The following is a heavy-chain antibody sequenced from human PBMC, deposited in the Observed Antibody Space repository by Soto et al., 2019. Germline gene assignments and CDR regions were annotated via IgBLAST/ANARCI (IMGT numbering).Heavy chain of an antibody. CDR2: ISAYNGNT. CDR3: ARVRRPGYSSSWYQVGYYYYGMDV. CDR1: GYTFTSYG. D-gene: IGHD6-13*01. J-gene: IGHJ6*02. V-gene: IGHV1-18*01. Sequence: ASVKVSCKASGYTFTSYGISWVRQAPGQGLEWMGWISAYNGNTNYAQKLRGRVTMTTDTSTSTAYMELRSLRSDDTAVYYCARVRRPGYSSSWYQVGYYYYGMDVWGQGTTVTVSS.